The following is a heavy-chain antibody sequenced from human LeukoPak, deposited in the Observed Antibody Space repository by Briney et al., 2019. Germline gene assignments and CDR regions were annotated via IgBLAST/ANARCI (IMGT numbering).Heavy chain of an antibody. J-gene: IGHJ6*03. V-gene: IGHV3-30*19. D-gene: IGHD2-8*01. Sequence: GGSLRLSCAASGFTFSSYGMHWVRQAPGKGLEWVAVISYDGSSKYYADSVKGRFTISRDNSKNTLYLQMNSLRAEDTAVYYCARGMGDYYYYMDVWGKGTTVTVSS. CDR3: ARGMGDYYYYMDV. CDR1: GFTFSSYG. CDR2: ISYDGSSK.